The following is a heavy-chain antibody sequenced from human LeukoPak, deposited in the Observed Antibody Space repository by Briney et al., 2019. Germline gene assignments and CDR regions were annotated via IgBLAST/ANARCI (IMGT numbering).Heavy chain of an antibody. CDR2: ISYDGSNK. CDR1: GFTFSSYA. CDR3: ARDQVVVVAATYYYYYYGMDV. Sequence: PGGSLRLSCAASGFTFSSYAMHWVRQAPGKGLEWVAVISYDGSNKYYADSVKGRLTISRDNSKNTLYLQMNSLRAEDTAVYYCARDQVVVVAATYYYYYYGMDVWGQGTTVTVSS. V-gene: IGHV3-30*04. J-gene: IGHJ6*02. D-gene: IGHD2-15*01.